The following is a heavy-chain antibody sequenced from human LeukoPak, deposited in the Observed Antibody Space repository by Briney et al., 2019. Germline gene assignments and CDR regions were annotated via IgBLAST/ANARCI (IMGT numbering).Heavy chain of an antibody. CDR2: IYYSEST. V-gene: IGHV4-31*03. J-gene: IGHJ5*02. Sequence: SQTLSLTCTVSGGSICSGGYYWSWIRQHPGNGLEWIGYIYYSESTYYNLSLKSRVTISADTSNNQFSLKLSSVTAADTAVYYCARALGVVVPAHWFDPWGQGTLVTVSS. D-gene: IGHD2-2*01. CDR3: ARALGVVVPAHWFDP. CDR1: GGSICSGGYY.